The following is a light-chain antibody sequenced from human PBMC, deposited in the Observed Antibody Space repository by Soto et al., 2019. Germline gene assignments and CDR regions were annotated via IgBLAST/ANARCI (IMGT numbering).Light chain of an antibody. V-gene: IGLV2-23*01. CDR3: CSYAGSSALYV. CDR2: EGS. J-gene: IGLJ1*01. CDR1: SSDVGGYNL. Sequence: QSALTQPASVSGSPGQSITISCTGTSSDVGGYNLVSWYQQYPGKAPKLLIYEGSRRPPGVSDRFSGSKSGNTASLTISGLQAEDEADYHCCSYAGSSALYVFGSGTKVT.